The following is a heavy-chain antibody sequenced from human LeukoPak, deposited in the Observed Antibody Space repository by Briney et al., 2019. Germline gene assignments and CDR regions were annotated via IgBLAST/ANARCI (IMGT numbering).Heavy chain of an antibody. J-gene: IGHJ3*02. CDR2: INPNSGGT. CDR3: ARDLVGASAFDI. CDR1: GYTFTGYY. V-gene: IGHV1-2*02. D-gene: IGHD1-26*01. Sequence: ASVKVSCKASGYTFTGYYMHWVRQAPGQGLEWMGWINPNSGGTNYAQKFQGRVTMTRDTFISTAYMELSRLRSDDTAVYYCARDLVGASAFDIWSQGTMVTVSS.